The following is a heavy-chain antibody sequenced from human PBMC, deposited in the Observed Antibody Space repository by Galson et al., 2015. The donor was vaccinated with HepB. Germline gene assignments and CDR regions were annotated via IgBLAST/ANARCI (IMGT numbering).Heavy chain of an antibody. D-gene: IGHD1-26*01. CDR2: IGQSGGNT. CDR1: GFTFSTYA. Sequence: SLRLSCAATGFTFSTYAMSWVRQAPGKGLEWVSAIGQSGGNTYYADSVRGRFTISRDNSRKTVYLQMNSLRVDDTAVYYCASNRVGAIFDYWGQGALVADSS. CDR3: ASNRVGAIFDY. V-gene: IGHV3-23*01. J-gene: IGHJ4*02.